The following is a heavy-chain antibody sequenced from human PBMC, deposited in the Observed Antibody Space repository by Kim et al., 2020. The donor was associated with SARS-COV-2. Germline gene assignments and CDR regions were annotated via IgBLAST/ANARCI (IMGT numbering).Heavy chain of an antibody. D-gene: IGHD5-12*01. Sequence: SETLSLTCAVYGGSFSGYYWSWIRQPPGKGLEWIGEINHSGSTNYNPSLKSRVTISVDTSKNQFSLKLSSVTAADTAVYYCAVRRGDGYRKYFQHWGQGTLVTVSS. CDR1: GGSFSGYY. V-gene: IGHV4-34*01. CDR3: AVRRGDGYRKYFQH. J-gene: IGHJ1*01. CDR2: INHSGST.